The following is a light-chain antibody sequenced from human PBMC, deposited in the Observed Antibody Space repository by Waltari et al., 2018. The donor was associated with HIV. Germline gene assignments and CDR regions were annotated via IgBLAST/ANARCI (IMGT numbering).Light chain of an antibody. CDR3: SSFSDNNRIV. J-gene: IGLJ1*01. CDR2: AVN. Sequence: QSALTQPPSASGSPGQPVAIPCTGTRSDVAAYNSVSWHQPPPGKAPKLLIYAVNKRPSGVPDRFSGSKSGNTASLTVSGLQVDDEADYYCSSFSDNNRIVFGTGTRVTVL. V-gene: IGLV2-8*01. CDR1: RSDVAAYNS.